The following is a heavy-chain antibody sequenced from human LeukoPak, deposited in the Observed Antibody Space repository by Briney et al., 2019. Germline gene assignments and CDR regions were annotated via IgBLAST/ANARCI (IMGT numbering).Heavy chain of an antibody. D-gene: IGHD2-2*01. V-gene: IGHV1-18*01. CDR1: GYTFTSYG. CDR3: ARGVLGYCSSTSCRETLYYYYYYMDV. Sequence: ASVKVSCKASGYTFTSYGISWVRQAPGQGLEWMGWISAYNGNTNYAQKLQGRVTMTTDTSTSTAYMELSSLRSEDTAVYYCARGVLGYCSSTSCRETLYYYYYYMDVWGRGTTVTVSS. J-gene: IGHJ6*03. CDR2: ISAYNGNT.